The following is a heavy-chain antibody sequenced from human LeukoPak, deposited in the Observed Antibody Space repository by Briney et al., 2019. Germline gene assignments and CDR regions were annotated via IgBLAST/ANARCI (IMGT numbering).Heavy chain of an antibody. J-gene: IGHJ4*02. CDR2: IYASGST. CDR3: ARDPTTVTTIFDS. Sequence: PSETLSLTCTVSDGSISSYSWNWIRQPAGKGLEWIGRIYASGSTNYNPSLKSRVSMSVDTPKNQFSLRLSSVTAADTAVYYCARDPTTVTTIFDSWGQGTLVTVSS. D-gene: IGHD4-17*01. CDR1: DGSISSYS. V-gene: IGHV4-4*07.